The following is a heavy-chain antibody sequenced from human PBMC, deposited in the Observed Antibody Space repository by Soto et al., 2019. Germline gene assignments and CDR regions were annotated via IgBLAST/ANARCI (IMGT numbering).Heavy chain of an antibody. CDR3: ATSRVYDFWSGYYEGYYYGMDV. V-gene: IGHV3-23*01. J-gene: IGHJ6*02. D-gene: IGHD3-3*01. Sequence: GGSLRLSCAASGFTFSSYAMSWVRQAPGKGLEWVSAISGSGGSTYYADSVKGRFTISRDNSKNTLYLQMNSLRAEDTAVYYCATSRVYDFWSGYYEGYYYGMDVWGQGTTVTVSS. CDR2: ISGSGGST. CDR1: GFTFSSYA.